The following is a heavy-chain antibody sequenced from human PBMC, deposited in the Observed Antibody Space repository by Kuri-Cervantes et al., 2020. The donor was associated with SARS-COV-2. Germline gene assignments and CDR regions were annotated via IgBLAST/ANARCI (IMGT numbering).Heavy chain of an antibody. CDR1: GFTVSSYS. V-gene: IGHV3-30*05. CDR3: ARGYSSSWLYGMDV. J-gene: IGHJ6*02. Sequence: GGSLRLSCAASGFTVSSYSMNWVRQAPGKGLEWVAVISYDGSNKYYADSVKGRFTISRDNSKNTLYLQMNSLRAEVTAVYYCARGYSSSWLYGMDVWGQGTTVTVSS. CDR2: ISYDGSNK. D-gene: IGHD6-13*01.